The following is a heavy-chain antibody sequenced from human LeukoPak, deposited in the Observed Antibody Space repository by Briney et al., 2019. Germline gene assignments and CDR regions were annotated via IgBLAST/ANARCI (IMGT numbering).Heavy chain of an antibody. CDR1: GFTFSSYA. J-gene: IGHJ4*02. D-gene: IGHD4-17*01. Sequence: GGPLRLSCAASGFTFSSYAMSWVRQAPGKGLEWVSAISGSGGSTYYADPVKGRFTISRDNSKNTLYLQMNSLRAEDTAVYYCAKWGDDGDYVGHWGQGTLVTVSS. CDR2: ISGSGGST. CDR3: AKWGDDGDYVGH. V-gene: IGHV3-23*01.